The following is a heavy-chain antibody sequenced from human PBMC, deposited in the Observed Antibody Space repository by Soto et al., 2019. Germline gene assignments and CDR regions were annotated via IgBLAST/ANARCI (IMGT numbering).Heavy chain of an antibody. CDR2: IDASDSYT. V-gene: IGHV5-10-1*01. Sequence: PGESLKISCKASGYIFTNYWITWVRQMPGKGLEWMGRIDASDSYTNYSPSYQGHVTISADKSITTAYLQWSSLKASDTAMYYCARHRIAADIFDVWGQGTMVTV. CDR3: ARHRIAADIFDV. CDR1: GYIFTNYW. D-gene: IGHD6-13*01. J-gene: IGHJ3*01.